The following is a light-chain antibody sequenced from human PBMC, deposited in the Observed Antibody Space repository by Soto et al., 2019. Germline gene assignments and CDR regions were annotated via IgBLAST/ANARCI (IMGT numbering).Light chain of an antibody. Sequence: QSVLTQPPSVSGAPGQRVTISCTGSSSNIGAGYDVHWYQQRPGAAPKLLISANINRPSGVPDRFSDSKSGTSASLAITGLQADDEGDYYCQSYDSTLSARYVFGTGTKVTVL. J-gene: IGLJ1*01. CDR2: ANI. CDR1: SSNIGAGYD. V-gene: IGLV1-40*01. CDR3: QSYDSTLSARYV.